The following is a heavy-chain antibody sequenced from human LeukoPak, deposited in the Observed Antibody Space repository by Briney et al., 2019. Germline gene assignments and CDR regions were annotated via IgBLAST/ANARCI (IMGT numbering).Heavy chain of an antibody. CDR1: GFTFSSYG. CDR3: AKDQVAVIIYDILTGYKDY. CDR2: ISGSGGST. V-gene: IGHV3-23*01. D-gene: IGHD3-9*01. Sequence: PGGSLRLSCAASGFTFSSYGMSWVRQAPGKGLEWVSAISGSGGSTYYADSVKGRFTISRDNSKNTMYLQMNSLRAEDTAVYYCAKDQVAVIIYDILTGYKDYWGQGTLVTVSS. J-gene: IGHJ4*02.